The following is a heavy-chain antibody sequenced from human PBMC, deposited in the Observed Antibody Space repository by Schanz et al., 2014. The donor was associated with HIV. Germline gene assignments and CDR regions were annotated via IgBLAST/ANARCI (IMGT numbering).Heavy chain of an antibody. Sequence: EVQLVESGGGLVKPGGSLRLSCATSGFTLSSFTMNWVRQAPGKGLEWVSCISWNSGSIGYADSVKGRFTISRDNAKNSLYLQMNSLRAEDTAVYYCARRSSDGGYYDNWGQGTLVTVSS. J-gene: IGHJ4*02. CDR2: ISWNSGSI. CDR3: ARRSSDGGYYDN. V-gene: IGHV3-21*01. D-gene: IGHD2-15*01. CDR1: GFTLSSFT.